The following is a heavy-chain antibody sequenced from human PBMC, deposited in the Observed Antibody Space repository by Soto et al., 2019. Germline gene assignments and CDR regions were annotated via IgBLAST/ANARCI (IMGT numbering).Heavy chain of an antibody. J-gene: IGHJ6*02. Sequence: SGPTLVNPTQTLTLTCTFSGFSLNTYKVGVGWIRQPPGKALEWLALIYWDDDKRYSTSLKTRLTISKDTSKNQVVLTMTNMDPVGTATYYCARVTLVPAARGQYGMDVWGQGTTVTVSS. CDR3: ARVTLVPAARGQYGMDV. D-gene: IGHD2-2*01. V-gene: IGHV2-5*02. CDR2: IYWDDDK. CDR1: GFSLNTYKVG.